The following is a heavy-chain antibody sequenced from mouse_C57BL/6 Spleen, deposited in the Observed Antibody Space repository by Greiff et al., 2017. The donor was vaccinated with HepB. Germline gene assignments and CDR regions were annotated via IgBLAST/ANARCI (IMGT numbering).Heavy chain of an antibody. CDR1: GYTFTSYW. V-gene: IGHV1-53*01. D-gene: IGHD4-1*02. J-gene: IGHJ3*01. CDR3: AREAAQLGAFAY. Sequence: QVQLKQPGTELVKPGASVKLSCKASGYTFTSYWMHWVKQRPGQGLEWIGNINPSNGGTNYNEKFKSKATLTVDKSSSTAYMQLSSLTSEDSAVYYCAREAAQLGAFAYWGQGTLVTVSA. CDR2: INPSNGGT.